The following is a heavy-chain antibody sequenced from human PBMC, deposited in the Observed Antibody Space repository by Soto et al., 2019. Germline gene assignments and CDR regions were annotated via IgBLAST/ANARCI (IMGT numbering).Heavy chain of an antibody. D-gene: IGHD3-10*01. J-gene: IGHJ3*02. V-gene: IGHV3-30*18. Sequence: GGSLRLSCVASGFTFNRYGMHWFRQAPGKGLEWVAVISYDGSNKFYADSVKGRFTISRDNSKNTLYVQMNSLRAEDTAVYYCAKDPAGSTLGFFDIWGQGTMVTVSS. CDR3: AKDPAGSTLGFFDI. CDR1: GFTFNRYG. CDR2: ISYDGSNK.